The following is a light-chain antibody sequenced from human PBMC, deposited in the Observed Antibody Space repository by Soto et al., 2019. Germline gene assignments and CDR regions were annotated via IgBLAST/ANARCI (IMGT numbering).Light chain of an antibody. J-gene: IGKJ1*01. CDR2: DAS. Sequence: EIVLTQSPATLSLFPGERATLSCRASQGISSNLAWHQQKPGQAPRLLIYDASNRATGIPARFSGSGPGTDLTLTISSLEPEDFATYYCQQYNTVSPGTFGQGTKVEFK. CDR1: QGISSN. CDR3: QQYNTVSPGT. V-gene: IGKV3D-11*01.